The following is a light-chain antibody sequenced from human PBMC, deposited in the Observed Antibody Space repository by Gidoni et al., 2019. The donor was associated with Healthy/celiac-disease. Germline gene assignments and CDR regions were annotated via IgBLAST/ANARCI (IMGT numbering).Light chain of an antibody. J-gene: IGKJ2*01. CDR1: QSISSW. CDR2: KAS. CDR3: QQDNSYSPGYT. Sequence: DIQMTQSPSTLSASVGDRVTITCRASQSISSWLACDQQKPGKAPKLLIYKASSLESGVPSRFSGSGSGTECTLTSSSLQPDDFATYYCQQDNSYSPGYTFGQGTKLEIK. V-gene: IGKV1-5*03.